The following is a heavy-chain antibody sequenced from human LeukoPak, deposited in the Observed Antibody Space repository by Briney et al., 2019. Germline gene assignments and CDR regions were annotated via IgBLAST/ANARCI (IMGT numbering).Heavy chain of an antibody. CDR3: AKADYSTSWGRNYYYYYMDV. CDR1: GFIFNNYA. CDR2: ISGSGGKT. V-gene: IGHV3-23*01. J-gene: IGHJ6*03. D-gene: IGHD3-16*01. Sequence: PGGSLRLSCAASGFIFNNYAMSWVRQAPGKGLELLSGISGSGGKTDYADSVKGRFTIPRDNSKNTLDLQMNSLRPEDTALYFCAKADYSTSWGRNYYYYYMDVWGKGTTVTVSS.